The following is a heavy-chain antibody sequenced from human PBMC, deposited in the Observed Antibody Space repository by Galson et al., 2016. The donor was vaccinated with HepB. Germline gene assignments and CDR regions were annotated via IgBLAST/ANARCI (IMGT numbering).Heavy chain of an antibody. D-gene: IGHD2-2*01. CDR3: AREVPAACNFDY. J-gene: IGHJ4*02. CDR2: INSGDGT. V-gene: IGHV1-46*01. Sequence: SVKVSCKASEYTFTQYYIHWVRQAPGQGLEWMGMINSGDGTNYAQKFRGRVTMTRDTSTTTVYRESSSLRSEDSAVYYCAREVPAACNFDYWGQGILVSVSS. CDR1: EYTFTQYY.